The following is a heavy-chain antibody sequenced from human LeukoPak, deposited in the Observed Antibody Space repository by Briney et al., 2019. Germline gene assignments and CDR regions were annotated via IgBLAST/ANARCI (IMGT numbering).Heavy chain of an antibody. J-gene: IGHJ4*02. CDR1: GGSISSYY. D-gene: IGHD5-24*01. V-gene: IGHV4-59*01. CDR2: IYHTGST. Sequence: SETLSLTCTVSGGSISSYYWSRIRQPPGKGLEWIGYIYHTGSTSYNPSLKGRVTISVDTSKNQFSLKLSSVTAADTAVYYCARDRDGYNRFDYWGQGTLVTVSS. CDR3: ARDRDGYNRFDY.